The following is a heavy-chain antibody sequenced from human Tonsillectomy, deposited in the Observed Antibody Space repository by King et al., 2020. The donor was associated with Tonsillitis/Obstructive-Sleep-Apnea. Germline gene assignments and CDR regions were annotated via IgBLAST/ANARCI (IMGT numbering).Heavy chain of an antibody. J-gene: IGHJ6*03. CDR3: ARGWAPEATNFYYHYYMDV. D-gene: IGHD4/OR15-4a*01. V-gene: IGHV4-34*01. CDR1: GGSFTSYY. Sequence: VQLQQWGAGLLKPSETLSLTCAVYGGSFTSYYWSWIRHPPGRGLEWIGQINHSGSTNYNTSLKSRVTISVDTSKKQFSLRLSSVTADDTAVYFCARGWAPEATNFYYHYYMDVWGKGTTVTVSS. CDR2: INHSGST.